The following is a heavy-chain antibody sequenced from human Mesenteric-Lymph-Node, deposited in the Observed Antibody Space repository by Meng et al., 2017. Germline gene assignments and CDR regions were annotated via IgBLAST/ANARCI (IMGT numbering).Heavy chain of an antibody. CDR1: GFDFRSYA. D-gene: IGHD5-24*01. J-gene: IGHJ4*02. CDR2: MSYDETRQ. CDR3: AKGGWLQHNIDY. Sequence: GESLKISCAASGFDFRSYAMHWVRQAPGKGLEWVAVMSYDETRQHYADSVRGRFTISRDNSKNTLYLQMNSLRAEDTAVYYCAKGGWLQHNIDYWGQGTLVTVSS. V-gene: IGHV3-30*07.